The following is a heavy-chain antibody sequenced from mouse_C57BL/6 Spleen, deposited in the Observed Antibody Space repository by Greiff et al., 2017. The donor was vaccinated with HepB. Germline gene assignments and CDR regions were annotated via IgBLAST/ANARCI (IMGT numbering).Heavy chain of an antibody. V-gene: IGHV1-82*01. CDR1: GYAFSSSW. D-gene: IGHD4-1*01. CDR3: ARNLNWDAY. Sequence: VQLQQSGPELVKPGASVKISCKASGYAFSSSWMNWVKQRPGKGLEWIGRIYPGDGDTNYNGKFKGKAILTADKSSSTAYMQLSSLTSEDSAVYFCARNLNWDAYWGQGTTLTVSS. J-gene: IGHJ2*01. CDR2: IYPGDGDT.